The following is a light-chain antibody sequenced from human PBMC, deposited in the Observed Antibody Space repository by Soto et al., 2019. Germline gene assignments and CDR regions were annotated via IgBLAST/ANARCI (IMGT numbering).Light chain of an antibody. Sequence: ALTQPRSVSGSPGQSVTISCTGSSSDVGGHNYVSWYQHHPGKAPKVVIYDVSQRPSGVPDRFSGSKSGNTASLTISGLQAEDEADYYCCSYAGSYTFVFGSGTKVTVL. CDR3: CSYAGSYTFV. CDR1: SSDVGGHNY. V-gene: IGLV2-11*01. CDR2: DVS. J-gene: IGLJ1*01.